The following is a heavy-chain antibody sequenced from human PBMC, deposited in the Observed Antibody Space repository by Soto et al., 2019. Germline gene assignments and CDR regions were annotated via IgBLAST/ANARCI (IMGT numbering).Heavy chain of an antibody. Sequence: EVQLVESGGGLVKPGGSLRLSCAASGFIFISYSMNWFRQAPGKGLEWVSSISESSSFMYYTDSVKGRFTTSRDNAKNSLYLQMNSLRAEDTAVYYCARVLDSGNFYFDYWGQGTLVTVSS. CDR2: ISESSSFM. V-gene: IGHV3-21*01. D-gene: IGHD1-26*01. CDR1: GFIFISYS. J-gene: IGHJ4*02. CDR3: ARVLDSGNFYFDY.